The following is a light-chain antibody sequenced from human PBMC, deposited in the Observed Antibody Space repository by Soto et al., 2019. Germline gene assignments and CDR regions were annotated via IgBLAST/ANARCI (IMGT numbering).Light chain of an antibody. CDR3: SSYTSSNPLV. CDR2: EVS. J-gene: IGLJ7*01. Sequence: QSALTQPASVSGSPGPSITVSCTGTSSDVGGYKYVSWYQHQSGRAPKLIIYEVSNRPSGVSDRFSGSKSGNTASLTISGLQTEDEADYYCSSYTSSNPLVFGGGTQLTVL. V-gene: IGLV2-14*01. CDR1: SSDVGGYKY.